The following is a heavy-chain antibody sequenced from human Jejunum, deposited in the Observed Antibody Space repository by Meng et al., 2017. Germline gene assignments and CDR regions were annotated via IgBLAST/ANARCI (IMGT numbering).Heavy chain of an antibody. Sequence: QVQLQESGPGLVKPSQTLSLTSTVSGGSISSGNYTWSWIRQPPGKGLEWIGSISFSGKTSCNPSFKSRVTISLDTSKNHFSLTLTSVTVADTAGYYCARGGNGGRLGDNWFDPWGQGTLVTVSS. CDR1: GGSISSGNYT. V-gene: IGHV4-30-4*01. CDR2: ISFSGKT. CDR3: ARGGNGGRLGDNWFDP. D-gene: IGHD2-8*01. J-gene: IGHJ5*02.